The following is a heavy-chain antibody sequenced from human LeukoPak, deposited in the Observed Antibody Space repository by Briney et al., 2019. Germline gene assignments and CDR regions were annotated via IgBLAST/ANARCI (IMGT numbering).Heavy chain of an antibody. CDR1: GYTFTGYY. V-gene: IGHV1-2*06. CDR2: INPNSGGT. CDR3: ARRGGSYYYFDY. D-gene: IGHD1-26*01. J-gene: IGHJ4*02. Sequence: ASVKVSCKASGYTFTGYYMHWVRQAPGQGIEWMGRINPNSGGTNYAQKFQGRVTMTRDTSISTAYMELSRLRSDDTAVYYCARRGGSYYYFDYWGQGTLVTVSS.